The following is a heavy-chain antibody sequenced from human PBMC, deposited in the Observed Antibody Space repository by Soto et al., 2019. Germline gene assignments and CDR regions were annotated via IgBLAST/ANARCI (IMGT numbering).Heavy chain of an antibody. CDR1: GGSISGYY. D-gene: IGHD1-1*01. V-gene: IGHV4-59*01. CDR2: IYYSGST. J-gene: IGHJ6*02. Sequence: PSETLSLTCTVSGGSISGYYWSWIRQPPGKGLEWIGYIYYSGSTNYNPSLKSRVTISVDTSKNQFSLKLSSVTAADTAVYYCARVQLRTTPKNYYYYGMDVWGQGTTVTVSS. CDR3: ARVQLRTTPKNYYYYGMDV.